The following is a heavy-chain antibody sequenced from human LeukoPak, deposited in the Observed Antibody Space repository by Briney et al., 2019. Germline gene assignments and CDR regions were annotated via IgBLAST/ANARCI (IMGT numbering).Heavy chain of an antibody. J-gene: IGHJ4*02. CDR2: INNDGSST. V-gene: IGHV3-74*01. Sequence: PGGSLRHSFVSSLFTLLSYWMHWVRQAPGKGLVGVSCINNDGSSTSYADSVKGRFTTSRDDAKNTLYLQMNSMRAEDTAVYYCARVWSYYYFDYWGQGALVTASS. CDR3: ARVWSYYYFDY. CDR1: LFTLLSYW. D-gene: IGHD2-8*02.